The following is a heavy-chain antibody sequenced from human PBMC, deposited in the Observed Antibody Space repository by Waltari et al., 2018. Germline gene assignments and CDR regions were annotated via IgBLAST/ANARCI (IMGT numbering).Heavy chain of an antibody. V-gene: IGHV1-69*02. CDR3: AAIQGSLVVPAATYFDY. J-gene: IGHJ4*02. D-gene: IGHD2-2*01. Sequence: QVQLVQSGAEVKKPGSSVKVSCKASGGTFSSYTISWVRQTPGQGLEWMGRIIPILGRANYAQKFQCRVTITADKSTSTAYMELSSLRSEDTAVYYCAAIQGSLVVPAATYFDYWGQGTLVTVSS. CDR2: IIPILGRA. CDR1: GGTFSSYT.